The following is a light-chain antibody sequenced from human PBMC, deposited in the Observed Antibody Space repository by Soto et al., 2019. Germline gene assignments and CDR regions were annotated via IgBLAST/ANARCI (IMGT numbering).Light chain of an antibody. Sequence: DLEMTQSPSTLSASLGDSVPITCRASQSIGSWLAWFQQKPGKAPKFLIYKASSLESGVQSRFSGSGSGTEFTLTIRSLQPDDFATYYCKQYNSYSSCGQGTKVDIK. CDR2: KAS. CDR1: QSIGSW. J-gene: IGKJ1*01. CDR3: KQYNSYSS. V-gene: IGKV1-5*03.